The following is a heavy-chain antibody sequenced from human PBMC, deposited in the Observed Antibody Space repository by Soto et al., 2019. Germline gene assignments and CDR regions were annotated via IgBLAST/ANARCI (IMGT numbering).Heavy chain of an antibody. Sequence: PGGSLRLSCAASGFTFSSYGMHWVRQAPGKGLEWVAVISYDGSNKYYADSVKGRFTISRDNSKNTLYLQMNSLRAEDTAVYYCAKGGFAFDIWGQGTMVTVSS. CDR3: AKGGFAFDI. J-gene: IGHJ3*02. CDR1: GFTFSSYG. CDR2: ISYDGSNK. V-gene: IGHV3-30*18.